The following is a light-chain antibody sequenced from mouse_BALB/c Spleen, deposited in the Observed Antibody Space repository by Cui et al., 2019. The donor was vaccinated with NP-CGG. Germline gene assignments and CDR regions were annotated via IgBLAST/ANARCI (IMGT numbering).Light chain of an antibody. V-gene: IGLV1*01. Sequence: QAVVTHESAFTTSPGETVTLTYTSSKGAVTSNNHANWVQEKPGHLFTGLIGGTNNRAPGVPARFSGSLIGDKAALTITGSQTEDEAIYFCALWYNNHWVFGGGTKLTVL. CDR3: ALWYNNHWV. CDR1: KGAVTSNNH. CDR2: GTN. J-gene: IGLJ1*01.